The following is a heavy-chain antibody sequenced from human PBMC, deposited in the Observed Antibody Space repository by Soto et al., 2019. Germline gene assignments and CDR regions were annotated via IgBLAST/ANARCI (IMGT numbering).Heavy chain of an antibody. CDR3: AKSSGWARYYFDY. J-gene: IGHJ4*02. V-gene: IGHV3-74*01. CDR2: INSVGSST. CDR1: GFTLSSYW. D-gene: IGHD6-19*01. Sequence: VGSLSLSCAASGFTLSSYWIHWVRQAPGKGLVWVSRINSVGSSTSYADSVKGRFTISRDNAKNTLYLQMNSLRAEDTAVYYCAKSSGWARYYFDYWGQGTLVTVSS.